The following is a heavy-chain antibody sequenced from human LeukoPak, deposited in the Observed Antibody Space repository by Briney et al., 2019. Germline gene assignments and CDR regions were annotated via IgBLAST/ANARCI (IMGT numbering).Heavy chain of an antibody. Sequence: SETLSPTCTVSGGSISSYYWSWIRQPPGKGLEWIGYIYYSGSTNYNPSLKSRVTISVDTSKNQFSLKLSSVTAADTAVYYCASTPLLTGDGLAYWGQGTLVTVSS. V-gene: IGHV4-59*01. CDR1: GGSISSYY. CDR3: ASTPLLTGDGLAY. CDR2: IYYSGST. D-gene: IGHD7-27*01. J-gene: IGHJ4*02.